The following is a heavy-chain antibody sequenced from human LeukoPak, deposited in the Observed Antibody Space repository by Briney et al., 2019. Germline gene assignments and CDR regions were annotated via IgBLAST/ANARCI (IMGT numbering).Heavy chain of an antibody. V-gene: IGHV3-23*01. CDR3: AKDSPPVPQDYYDSICYFDY. Sequence: GGSLRLSCAASGFTFSSYGMGWVRQAPGKGLEWVSAISGSGGSTYYADSVKGRFTISRDNSKNTLYLQMNSLRAEDTAVYYCAKDSPPVPQDYYDSICYFDYWGQGTLVTVSS. CDR2: ISGSGGST. CDR1: GFTFSSYG. J-gene: IGHJ4*02. D-gene: IGHD3-22*01.